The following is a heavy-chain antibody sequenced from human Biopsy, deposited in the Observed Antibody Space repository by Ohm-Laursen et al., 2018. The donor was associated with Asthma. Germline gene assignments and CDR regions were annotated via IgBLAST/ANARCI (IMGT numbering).Heavy chain of an antibody. Sequence: SDTLSLTWSVYGGSFSGYYWSWIRQPPGKGLEWIGEINHSGSTNYNPSLKSRVTISVDTSKNQFSLKLSSVTAADTAVYYCARVKDGYNFDYWGQGTLVTVSS. J-gene: IGHJ4*02. CDR3: ARVKDGYNFDY. CDR1: GGSFSGYY. D-gene: IGHD5-24*01. CDR2: INHSGST. V-gene: IGHV4-34*01.